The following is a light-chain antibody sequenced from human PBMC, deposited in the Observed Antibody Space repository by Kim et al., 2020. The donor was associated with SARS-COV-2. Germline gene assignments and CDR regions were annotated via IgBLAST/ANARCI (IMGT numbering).Light chain of an antibody. CDR3: QQYGSSPLYT. CDR2: ATS. J-gene: IGKJ2*01. V-gene: IGKV3-20*01. CDR1: QSVSSSY. Sequence: SPGERAPRSCRASQSVSSSYLAWYQQKPGQAPTLLIYATSSRATGIPDRFSGSGSGTDFTLTISRLEPEDFAVYYCQQYGSSPLYTFGQGTKLEIK.